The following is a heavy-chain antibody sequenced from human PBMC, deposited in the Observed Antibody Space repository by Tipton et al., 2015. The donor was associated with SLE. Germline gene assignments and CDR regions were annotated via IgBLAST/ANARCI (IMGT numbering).Heavy chain of an antibody. CDR1: GGSISSGGYS. Sequence: TLSLTCAVSGGSISSGGYSWSWIRQPPGKGLEWIGYIYHSGSTYYNPSLKSRVTISVDRSKNQFSLKLSSVTAADTAVYYCARGDQLGYYFDYWGQGTLVTVSS. D-gene: IGHD1-1*01. V-gene: IGHV4-30-2*01. CDR3: ARGDQLGYYFDY. CDR2: IYHSGST. J-gene: IGHJ4*02.